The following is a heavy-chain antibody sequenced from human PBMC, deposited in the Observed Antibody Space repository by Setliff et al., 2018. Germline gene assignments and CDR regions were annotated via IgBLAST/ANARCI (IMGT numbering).Heavy chain of an antibody. D-gene: IGHD6-6*01. CDR3: ARVSIAARPWRYYFDY. Sequence: VKVSCKTSGGTFNSYAISWVRQAPGQGLEWMGGIIPIFGTANYAQKFQGRVTITADESTSTAYMELSSLRSEDTAVYYCARVSIAARPWRYYFDYWGQGTLVTVSS. CDR1: GGTFNSYA. V-gene: IGHV1-69*01. J-gene: IGHJ4*02. CDR2: IIPIFGTA.